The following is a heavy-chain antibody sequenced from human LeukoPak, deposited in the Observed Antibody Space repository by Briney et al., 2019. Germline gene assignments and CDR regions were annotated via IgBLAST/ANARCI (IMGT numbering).Heavy chain of an antibody. V-gene: IGHV3-23*01. CDR1: GFTFSSYA. D-gene: IGHD1-26*01. Sequence: PGGSLRLSCAASGFTFSSYAMSWVRQAPGKGLEWVSAISGSGGSTYYADSVKGRFTISRDNSKNTLYLQMNSLRAEDTAVYYCARGGRRGYSGSYYVSNWFDPWGQGTLVTVSS. CDR3: ARGGRRGYSGSYYVSNWFDP. J-gene: IGHJ5*02. CDR2: ISGSGGST.